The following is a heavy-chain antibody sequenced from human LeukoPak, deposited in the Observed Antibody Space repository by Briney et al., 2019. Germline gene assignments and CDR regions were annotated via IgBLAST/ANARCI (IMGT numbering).Heavy chain of an antibody. V-gene: IGHV3-23*01. D-gene: IGHD3-16*01. Sequence: PGGSLRLSCAASGFTFSSYATSWVRQAPGKGLEWVSAVSGSGGSTYYADSVKGRFTISRDNSKNTLYLQMNSLRAEDTAVYYCATEMYYDYVWGSYPFFDYWGQGTLVTVSS. CDR1: GFTFSSYA. CDR2: VSGSGGST. CDR3: ATEMYYDYVWGSYPFFDY. J-gene: IGHJ4*02.